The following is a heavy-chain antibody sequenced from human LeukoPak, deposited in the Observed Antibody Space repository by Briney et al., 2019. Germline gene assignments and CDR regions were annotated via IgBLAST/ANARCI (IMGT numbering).Heavy chain of an antibody. CDR1: GGTFSSYA. J-gene: IGHJ6*03. D-gene: IGHD6-13*01. CDR3: ARGLGHSSSWYHYMDV. CDR2: IIPIFGTA. V-gene: IGHV1-69*01. Sequence: SVKVSCKASGGTFSSYAISWVRQAPGQGLEWMGGIIPIFGTANYAQKFQGRVTITADESTSTAYMELSSLRSEDTAVYYCARGLGHSSSWYHYMDVWGKGTTVTVSS.